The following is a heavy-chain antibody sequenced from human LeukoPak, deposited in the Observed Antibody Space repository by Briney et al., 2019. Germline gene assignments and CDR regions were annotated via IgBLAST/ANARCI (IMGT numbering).Heavy chain of an antibody. J-gene: IGHJ4*02. CDR2: ISYDGSNK. CDR1: GFTFSSYA. D-gene: IGHD3-22*01. Sequence: GGSLRLSCAASGFTFSSYAMHWVRQAPGKGLEWVAVISYDGSNKYYADSVKGRFTISRDNSKNTLYLQMNSLRAEDTAVYYCARDRGYYDSSGPLDYWGQGTLVTVSS. CDR3: ARDRGYYDSSGPLDY. V-gene: IGHV3-30-3*01.